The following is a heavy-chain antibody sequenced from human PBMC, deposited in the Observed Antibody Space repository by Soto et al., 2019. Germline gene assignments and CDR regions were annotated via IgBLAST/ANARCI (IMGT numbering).Heavy chain of an antibody. V-gene: IGHV1-46*01. J-gene: IGHJ4*02. D-gene: IGHD2-21*02. CDR2: INPSGGST. CDR3: ARDGGDCPLDY. Sequence: QVQLVQSGAEVKKPGASVKVSCKASGYTFTSYYMHWVRQAPGQGLEWMGIINPSGGSTSYAQKFQGRVTMTRDTSTSTVHMELSSLRSEDTAVYYCARDGGDCPLDYWGQGTLVTVSS. CDR1: GYTFTSYY.